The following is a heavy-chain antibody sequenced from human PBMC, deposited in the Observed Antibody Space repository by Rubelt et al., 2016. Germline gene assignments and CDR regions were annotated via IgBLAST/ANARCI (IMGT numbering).Heavy chain of an antibody. CDR3: ARGSNKHIVATIGNY. V-gene: IGHV3-33*01. Sequence: GMHWVRQAPGKGLEWVAVIWDDGSDKYYIDSVKGRFIISRDNSKNTLYLQMNSLRAEDTAVYYCARGSNKHIVATIGNYWGQGTLVTVAS. D-gene: IGHD5-12*01. CDR2: IWDDGSDK. J-gene: IGHJ4*02. CDR1: G.